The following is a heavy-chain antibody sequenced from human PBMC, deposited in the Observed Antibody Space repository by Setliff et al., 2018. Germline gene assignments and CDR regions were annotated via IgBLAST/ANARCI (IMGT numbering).Heavy chain of an antibody. CDR1: GGSISSGGYY. J-gene: IGHJ4*02. V-gene: IGHV4-31*03. CDR3: ARSKRGLYYPDGTGHYYYFDY. D-gene: IGHD3-22*01. Sequence: SETLSLTCNVSGGSISSGGYYWSWIRQHPGKGLEWIGYIYYSGITYYNPSLKSRVTISIDTSKNQFSLKLSSVNAADTAVYYCARSKRGLYYPDGTGHYYYFDYWGLGTLVTVSS. CDR2: IYYSGIT.